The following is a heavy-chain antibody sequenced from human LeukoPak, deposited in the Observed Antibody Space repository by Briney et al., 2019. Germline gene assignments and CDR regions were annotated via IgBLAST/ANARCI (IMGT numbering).Heavy chain of an antibody. CDR2: ISGSGGST. D-gene: IGHD1-26*01. J-gene: IGHJ6*02. Sequence: PGGSLRLSCAASGFTFSSYAMSWVRQAPGKGLEWVSAISGSGGSTYYADSVKGRFTISRDNSKNTLYLQMNSLRAEDTAVYYCASCKAGGKEVGAYYYYYGMDVWGQGTTVTVSS. V-gene: IGHV3-23*01. CDR3: ASCKAGGKEVGAYYYYYGMDV. CDR1: GFTFSSYA.